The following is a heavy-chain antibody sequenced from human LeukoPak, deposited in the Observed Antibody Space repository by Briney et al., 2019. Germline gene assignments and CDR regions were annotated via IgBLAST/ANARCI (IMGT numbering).Heavy chain of an antibody. D-gene: IGHD3-16*02. J-gene: IGHJ6*02. CDR2: ISGSGGST. Sequence: PGGSLRLSCAASGFTFSSYAMSWVRQAPGKGLEWVSAISGSGGSTYYADSVKGRFTTSRDNSKNTLYLQMNSLRAEDTAVYYCATDYLGELSLWYYYYGMDVWGQGTTVTVSS. CDR1: GFTFSSYA. V-gene: IGHV3-23*01. CDR3: ATDYLGELSLWYYYYGMDV.